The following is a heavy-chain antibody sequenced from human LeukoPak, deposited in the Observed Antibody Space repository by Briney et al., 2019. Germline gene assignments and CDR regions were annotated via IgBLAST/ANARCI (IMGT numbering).Heavy chain of an antibody. Sequence: GGSLRLSYAASGFTFSGYSMNWIRQAPGKGLEWVSSFGTRSTSIYHAGSVKGRFAISRDNAKNSLYLQMNSLRAEDTALYYCAREVSEGFDFWGQGTLVTVSS. D-gene: IGHD3-22*01. J-gene: IGHJ4*02. V-gene: IGHV3-21*01. CDR2: FGTRSTSI. CDR1: GFTFSGYS. CDR3: AREVSEGFDF.